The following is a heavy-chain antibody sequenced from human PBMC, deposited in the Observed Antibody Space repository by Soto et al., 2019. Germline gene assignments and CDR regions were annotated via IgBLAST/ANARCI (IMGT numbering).Heavy chain of an antibody. CDR2: IGTAGDT. V-gene: IGHV3-13*01. Sequence: EVQLVESGGGLVQPGGSLRLSCAASGFTFSSYDMHWVRQATGKGLEWVSAIGTAGDTYYPGSVKGRFTISRENAKNSLYLQMTTLRAGDTSVYYCARGLRCTHYYDYIWGSYRPGAFDIWGQGTMVTVSS. CDR3: ARGLRCTHYYDYIWGSYRPGAFDI. D-gene: IGHD3-16*02. J-gene: IGHJ3*02. CDR1: GFTFSSYD.